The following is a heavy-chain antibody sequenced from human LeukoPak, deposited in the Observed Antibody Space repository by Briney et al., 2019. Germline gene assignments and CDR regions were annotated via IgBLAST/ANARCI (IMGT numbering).Heavy chain of an antibody. D-gene: IGHD1-1*01. Sequence: GGSLRLSCAASGFTFSSYSMNWVRQAPGKGLEWVSSISSSSSYIYYADSVKGRFTISRDNAKNSLYLQMNSLRAEDTAVYYCAQLVRSFDAFDIWGQGTTVTVSS. CDR3: AQLVRSFDAFDI. J-gene: IGHJ3*02. CDR1: GFTFSSYS. V-gene: IGHV3-21*01. CDR2: ISSSSSYI.